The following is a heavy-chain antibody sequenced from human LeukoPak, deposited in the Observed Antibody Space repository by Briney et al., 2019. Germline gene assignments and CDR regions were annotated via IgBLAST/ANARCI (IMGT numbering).Heavy chain of an antibody. CDR2: ISSTSTTI. V-gene: IGHV3-48*02. Sequence: GGSLGLSCAASGFTFSSYGMHWVRQAPGKGLEWVSYISSTSTTIYYADSVKGRFTVSRDNAKNSLYLQMNSLRDEDTAVYYCARDLISGDYTFDYWGQGALVTVSS. CDR1: GFTFSSYG. D-gene: IGHD4-11*01. CDR3: ARDLISGDYTFDY. J-gene: IGHJ4*02.